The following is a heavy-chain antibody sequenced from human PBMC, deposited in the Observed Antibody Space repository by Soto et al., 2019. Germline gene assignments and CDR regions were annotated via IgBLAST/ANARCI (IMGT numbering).Heavy chain of an antibody. V-gene: IGHV3-7*04. CDR3: ARATGADKEDY. D-gene: IGHD3-10*01. CDR2: IKEDGSEK. Sequence: EVQLVESGGGLVQPGGSLRLSCAASGFTFSSYWMSLVRQAPGKGLEWVANIKEDGSEKYYVDSVKGRFTISRANAKNSLYLQMNSLRAEDTAVYYCARATGADKEDYWGQGTLVTVSS. J-gene: IGHJ4*02. CDR1: GFTFSSYW.